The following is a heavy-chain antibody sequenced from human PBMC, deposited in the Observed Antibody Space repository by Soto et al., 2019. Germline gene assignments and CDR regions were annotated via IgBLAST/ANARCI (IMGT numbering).Heavy chain of an antibody. D-gene: IGHD3-10*01. J-gene: IGHJ4*02. CDR2: VYHSGTT. CDR1: GGSITNYY. Sequence: SETMSLTSTVSGGSITNYYCIFFGQPPFKGLEWIVYVYHSGTTNYNPSLQSRVTTSLDRSKNQFSLEVRSVTAADTAVYYCARGPVSMIRGVLISGQPSYYFDFWGQGILVTVSS. V-gene: IGHV4-59*01. CDR3: ARGPVSMIRGVLISGQPSYYFDF.